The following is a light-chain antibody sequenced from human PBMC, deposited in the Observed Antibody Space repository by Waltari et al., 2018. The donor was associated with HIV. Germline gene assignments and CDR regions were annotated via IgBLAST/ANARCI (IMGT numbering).Light chain of an antibody. CDR3: CSYAGSREV. Sequence: QSALTQPASVSGSPGQSITISCTGTSSDVGSYNLVSWYQQHPGKAPKRMIYEVNKRPSGVSNRFAGSKSGNTASLTISGLQTEDEADYYCCSYAGSREVFGGGTKLTVL. V-gene: IGLV2-23*02. J-gene: IGLJ2*01. CDR1: SSDVGSYNL. CDR2: EVN.